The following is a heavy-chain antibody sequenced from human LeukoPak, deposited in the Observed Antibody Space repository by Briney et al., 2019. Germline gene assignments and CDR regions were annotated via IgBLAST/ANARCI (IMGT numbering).Heavy chain of an antibody. V-gene: IGHV3-48*01. CDR2: ISSSISTI. D-gene: IGHD2-21*02. CDR3: ARSCGGDCYSGFDY. J-gene: IGHJ4*02. CDR1: GFTFSTYS. Sequence: GGSLRLPCAASGFTFSTYSMNWVRQAPGKGLEWVSYISSSISTIYYADSVKGRFTISRDNAKNSLYLQMNSLRAEDTAVYYCARSCGGDCYSGFDYWGQGTLVTVSS.